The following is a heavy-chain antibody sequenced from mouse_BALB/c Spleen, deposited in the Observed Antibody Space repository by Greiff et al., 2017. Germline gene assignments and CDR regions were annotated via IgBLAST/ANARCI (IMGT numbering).Heavy chain of an antibody. CDR3: ARGGYDGFAY. J-gene: IGHJ3*01. CDR1: GYTFTGYN. Sequence: QVQLQQSGAELVKPGASVKMSCKASGYTFTGYNMHWVKQTPGQGLEWIGAIYPGNGDTSYNQKFKGKATLTADKSSSTAYMQLSSLTSEDSAVYYCARGGYDGFAYWGQGTLVTVSA. D-gene: IGHD2-2*01. CDR2: IYPGNGDT. V-gene: IGHV1-12*01.